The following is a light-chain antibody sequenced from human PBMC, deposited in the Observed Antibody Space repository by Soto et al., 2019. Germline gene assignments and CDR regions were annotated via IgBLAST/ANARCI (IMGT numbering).Light chain of an antibody. Sequence: QAVVTQEPSLTVSPGGTVTLTCGSSTGAVTSGHYPYWFQQKPGQAPRTLIYDTSNKHSWTPARFSGSLLGGKAALTLSGAQPEHEAEYYCLLSYSGARPYVVFGGGTKLTVL. CDR2: DTS. J-gene: IGLJ2*01. CDR1: TGAVTSGHY. V-gene: IGLV7-46*01. CDR3: LLSYSGARPYVV.